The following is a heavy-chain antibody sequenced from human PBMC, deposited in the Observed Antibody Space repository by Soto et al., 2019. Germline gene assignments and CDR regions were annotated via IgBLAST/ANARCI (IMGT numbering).Heavy chain of an antibody. CDR2: IYSGGSK. Sequence: EVQLVETGGGLIQPGGSLRLSCAASGFTVSSNYMSWVRQAPGKGLEWVSVIYSGGSKYYADSVKGRFTISRDNSKNTLYLQMNSLRAEDTPVYYCARDHSRRWSHHHDYYGMDVSGQGTTVTVSS. D-gene: IGHD6-13*01. J-gene: IGHJ6*02. V-gene: IGHV3-53*02. CDR3: ARDHSRRWSHHHDYYGMDV. CDR1: GFTVSSNY.